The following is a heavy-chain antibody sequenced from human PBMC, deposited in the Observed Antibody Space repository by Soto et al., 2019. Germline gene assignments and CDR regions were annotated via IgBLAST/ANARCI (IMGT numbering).Heavy chain of an antibody. CDR3: AKDPFELYCRSTGCYDDSSRYFDY. D-gene: IGHD2-2*01. J-gene: IGHJ4*02. CDR1: GFTFSSYA. V-gene: IGHV3-23*01. CDR2: ISGSGSST. Sequence: GGSLRLSCAASGFTFSSYAMSWVRQAPGKGLEWVSAISGSGSSTYYAESVKGGFTVSRDNSKNTMYLQMNSLRAEDTAVYYCAKDPFELYCRSTGCYDDSSRYFDYWGQGTLVTVSS.